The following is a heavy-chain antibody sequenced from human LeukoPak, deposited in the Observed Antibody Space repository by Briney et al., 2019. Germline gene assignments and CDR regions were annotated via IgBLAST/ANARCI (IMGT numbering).Heavy chain of an antibody. D-gene: IGHD5-18*01. J-gene: IGHJ4*02. CDR2: IYSGGST. CDR1: GFTVSSNY. V-gene: IGHV3-66*01. CDR3: ARGGYSYGGPFDY. Sequence: GGSLRLSCAASGFTVSSNYMSWVRQAPGKGLEWVSVIYSGGSTYYADSVKGRFTISRDNSKNTLYLQMNSLRAEDTAVYYCARGGYSYGGPFDYWGQGTLVTVSS.